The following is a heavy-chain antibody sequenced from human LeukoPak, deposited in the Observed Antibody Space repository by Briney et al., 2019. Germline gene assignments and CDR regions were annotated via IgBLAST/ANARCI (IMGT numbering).Heavy chain of an antibody. CDR2: IRYDGSNK. CDR3: AKKTIVGATVDAFDI. CDR1: GFTFSSYG. Sequence: GGSLRLSCAAFGFTFSSYGMHWVRQAPGKGLEWVESIRYDGSNKYYADSVKGRFTISRDNSKNTLYLQMNSLRAEDTAVYYCAKKTIVGATVDAFDIWGQGTMVTASS. J-gene: IGHJ3*02. D-gene: IGHD1-26*01. V-gene: IGHV3-30*02.